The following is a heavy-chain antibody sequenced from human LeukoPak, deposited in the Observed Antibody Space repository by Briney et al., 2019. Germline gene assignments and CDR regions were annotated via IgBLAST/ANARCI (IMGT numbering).Heavy chain of an antibody. CDR1: GYTFTGYY. CDR2: INPSGGST. Sequence: ASVKVSCKASGYTFTGYYVHWVRQAPGQGLEWMGIINPSGGSTSYAQKFQGRVTMTRDTSTSTVYMELSSLRSEDTAVYYCARARIVGNLFDYWGQGTLVTVSS. J-gene: IGHJ4*02. CDR3: ARARIVGNLFDY. D-gene: IGHD1-26*01. V-gene: IGHV1-46*01.